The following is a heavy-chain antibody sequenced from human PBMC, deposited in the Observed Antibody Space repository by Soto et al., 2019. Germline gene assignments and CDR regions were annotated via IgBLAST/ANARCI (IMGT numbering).Heavy chain of an antibody. D-gene: IGHD2-2*02. CDR3: ARDLYFGIWFDP. Sequence: EVQLVESGGGLVQPGGSLRLSCAASGFTFSNTWMHWVRQTPGNGLVWVSRINSDGSEINYADSVRGRFTMSRDNAKNTVYLQMISLRDEDTAVYYCARDLYFGIWFDPWGQGTLVTVSS. J-gene: IGHJ5*02. CDR1: GFTFSNTW. CDR2: INSDGSEI. V-gene: IGHV3-74*01.